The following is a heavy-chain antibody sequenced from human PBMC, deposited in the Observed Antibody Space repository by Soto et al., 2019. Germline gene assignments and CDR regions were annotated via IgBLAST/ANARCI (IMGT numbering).Heavy chain of an antibody. J-gene: IGHJ4*02. Sequence: RASVKVSCKASGYTFTGYYMHWVRQAPGQGLEWMGWINPNSGGTNYAQKFQGRVTMTRDTSISTAYMELSRLRSDDTAVYYCARGVIVDPPTLRYWGQGTLVTVSS. D-gene: IGHD2-21*01. CDR1: GYTFTGYY. CDR3: ARGVIVDPPTLRY. CDR2: INPNSGGT. V-gene: IGHV1-2*02.